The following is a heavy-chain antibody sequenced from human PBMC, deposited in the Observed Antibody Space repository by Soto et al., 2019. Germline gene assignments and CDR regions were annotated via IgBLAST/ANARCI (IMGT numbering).Heavy chain of an antibody. CDR2: IYYSGST. J-gene: IGHJ3*02. D-gene: IGHD2-21*02. CDR1: GGSISSYY. CDR3: ARTHIVVVPAIAAFHI. Sequence: SETPSLTCTVSGGSISSYYWSWIRQPPGRGLEWIGYIYYSGSTNYNPSLKSRVTISVDTSKNQFSLKLSSVTAADTAVYYCARTHIVVVPAIAAFHISCPATILTL. V-gene: IGHV4-59*01.